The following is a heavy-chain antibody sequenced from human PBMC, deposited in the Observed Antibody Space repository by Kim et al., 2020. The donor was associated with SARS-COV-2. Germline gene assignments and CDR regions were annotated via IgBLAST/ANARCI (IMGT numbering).Heavy chain of an antibody. CDR3: AKGMYSSRWYNFDY. D-gene: IGHD6-13*01. J-gene: IGHJ4*02. V-gene: IGHV3-23*01. CDR1: GFTFSSYA. Sequence: GGSMRLSCAASGFTFSSYAMSWVRQAPGKGLEWVSSISNSGDSIYYADSVKGRFTISRDNSKNTLYLQMNSLRAEDTAVYYCAKGMYSSRWYNFDYWGQGTLVTVSS. CDR2: ISNSGDSI.